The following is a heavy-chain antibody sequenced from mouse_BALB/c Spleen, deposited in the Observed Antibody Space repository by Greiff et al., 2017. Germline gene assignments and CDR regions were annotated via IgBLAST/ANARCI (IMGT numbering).Heavy chain of an antibody. Sequence: VQLQQPGAELVKPGASVKLSCKASGYTFTSYWMHWVKQRPGQGLEWIGEINPSNGRTNYNEKFKSKATLTVDKSSSTAYMQLSSLTSEDSAVYYCARLAPFDYWGQGTSVTVSS. V-gene: IGHV1S81*02. CDR2: INPSNGRT. J-gene: IGHJ4*01. CDR1: GYTFTSYW. CDR3: ARLAPFDY.